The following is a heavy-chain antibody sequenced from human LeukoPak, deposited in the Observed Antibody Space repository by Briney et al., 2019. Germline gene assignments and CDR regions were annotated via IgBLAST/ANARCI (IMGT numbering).Heavy chain of an antibody. V-gene: IGHV1-8*01. CDR2: MNPNSGNT. D-gene: IGHD6-13*01. CDR3: ARTYSSSRYAFDI. CDR1: GYTFTSYD. Sequence: ASVNVSCKASGYTFTSYDINWVRQATGQGLEWMGWMNPNSGNTGYAQKFQGRVTMTRNTSISTAYMELSSLRSEDTAVYYCARTYSSSRYAFDIWGQGTMVTVSS. J-gene: IGHJ3*02.